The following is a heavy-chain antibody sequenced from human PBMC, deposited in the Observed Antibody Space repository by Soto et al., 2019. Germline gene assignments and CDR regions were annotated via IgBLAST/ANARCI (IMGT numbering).Heavy chain of an antibody. CDR2: ISSSSSYI. D-gene: IGHD2-2*01. J-gene: IGHJ5*02. Sequence: GGSLRLSCAASGFSFSNYGMNWVRQAPGKGLEWVSSISSSSSYISYADSVKGRFTISRDNAKSSVYLRMNSLRAEDTAVYYCARSDCTSTSCYVVWFDPWGQGTLVTVSS. CDR1: GFSFSNYG. CDR3: ARSDCTSTSCYVVWFDP. V-gene: IGHV3-21*01.